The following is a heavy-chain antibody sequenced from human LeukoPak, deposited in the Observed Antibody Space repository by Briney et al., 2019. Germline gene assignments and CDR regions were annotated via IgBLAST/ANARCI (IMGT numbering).Heavy chain of an antibody. D-gene: IGHD6-13*01. CDR1: GYTFTSYY. J-gene: IGHJ6*02. CDR2: INPSGGST. V-gene: IGHV1-46*01. Sequence: ASVKVSCKASGYTFTSYYMHWVRQAPGQGLEWMGIINPSGGSTSYAQKFQGRVTMTRDTSTSTVYMELSSLRSEDTAVYYCAKDLGYSSSWSYYYYGMDVWGQGTTVTVSS. CDR3: AKDLGYSSSWSYYYYGMDV.